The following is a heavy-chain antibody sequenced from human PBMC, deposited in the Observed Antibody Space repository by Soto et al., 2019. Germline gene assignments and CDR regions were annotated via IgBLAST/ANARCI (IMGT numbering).Heavy chain of an antibody. CDR2: IYPGDSDT. D-gene: IGHD3-22*01. Sequence: GESLKISCKGSGYSFTSYWIGWVRQMPGKGLEWMGIIYPGDSDTRYSPSFQGQVTISADTSKNQFSLQLNSVTPEDTAVYYCARSGPGGYIDYWGQGTLVTVSS. V-gene: IGHV5-51*01. CDR1: GYSFTSYW. J-gene: IGHJ4*02. CDR3: ARSGPGGYIDY.